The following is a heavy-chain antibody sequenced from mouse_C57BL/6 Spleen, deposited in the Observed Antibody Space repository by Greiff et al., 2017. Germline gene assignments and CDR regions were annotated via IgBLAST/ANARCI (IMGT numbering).Heavy chain of an antibody. CDR1: GYTFTSYW. CDR3: ARTRHYYGSSRRDD. CDR2: IHPNSGST. D-gene: IGHD1-1*01. J-gene: IGHJ4*01. Sequence: VQLQQPGAELVKPGASVKLSCKASGYTFTSYWMHWVKQRPGQGLEWIGMIHPNSGSTNYNEKFKSKATLTVDKSSSTAYMQLSSLTSEDSAVYYGARTRHYYGSSRRDDWGQGTSVTVAS. V-gene: IGHV1-64*01.